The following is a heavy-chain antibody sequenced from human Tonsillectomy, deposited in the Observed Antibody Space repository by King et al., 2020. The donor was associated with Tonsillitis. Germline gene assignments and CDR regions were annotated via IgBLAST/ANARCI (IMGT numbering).Heavy chain of an antibody. V-gene: IGHV5-51*01. CDR1: GYTFTDYW. Sequence: QLVQSGAEVKQPGESLKISCQSSGYTFTDYWIAWVRQMPGKGLEWMGIMYPGDSDTKYNPSFQGQVTMSTDKSISIAHLQWSSLKAPDTAIYYCARRTASAIIDAFDIGGQGKMVTVSS. CDR3: ARRTASAIIDAFDI. CDR2: MYPGDSDT. J-gene: IGHJ3*02.